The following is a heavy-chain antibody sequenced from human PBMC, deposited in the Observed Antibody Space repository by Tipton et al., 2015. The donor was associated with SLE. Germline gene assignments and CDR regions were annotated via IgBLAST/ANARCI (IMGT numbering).Heavy chain of an antibody. CDR2: IFNSGSTYGGSS. J-gene: IGHJ5*02. CDR3: ARLADGNRNWFDP. D-gene: IGHD6-13*01. V-gene: IGHV4-31*03. Sequence: GLVKPSQTLSLTCTVSGGSFSSGGYYWSWIRQHPGKGLEWVGYIFNSGSTYGGSSYYNPSLKSRVTISIDTSTNQFSLKVKSVTAADTAVYYCARLADGNRNWFDPWGQGTLVTVSS. CDR1: GGSFSSGGYY.